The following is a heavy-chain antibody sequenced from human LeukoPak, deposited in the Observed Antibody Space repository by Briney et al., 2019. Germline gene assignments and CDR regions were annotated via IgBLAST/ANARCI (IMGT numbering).Heavy chain of an antibody. V-gene: IGHV3-23*01. J-gene: IGHJ5*02. D-gene: IGHD6-6*01. Sequence: GQSLRLSCAASGFTFSSYAMNWVRQAPGKGLEWVSAISSSGSRTYYADSVKGRFTISRDNSKNTLYLQMNSLRAEDTAVYYCAKDRGQLVPKYNWFDPWGQGTLVTVSS. CDR1: GFTFSSYA. CDR2: ISSSGSRT. CDR3: AKDRGQLVPKYNWFDP.